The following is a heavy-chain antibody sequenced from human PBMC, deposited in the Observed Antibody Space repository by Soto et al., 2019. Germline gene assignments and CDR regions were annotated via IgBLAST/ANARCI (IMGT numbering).Heavy chain of an antibody. CDR1: GFTFSSYA. V-gene: IGHV3-23*01. CDR2: ISASGGTT. CDR3: AKDPPPGQWLKIDY. J-gene: IGHJ4*02. Sequence: XXSLSLSFAASGFTFSSYAMGWVLQAPGKGLEGVRAISASGGTTYYAAPVKGRFTTPRDNPKNTLYLQMNSLRAEDTAVYYCAKDPPPGQWLKIDYWGQGTLVTVSS. D-gene: IGHD6-19*01.